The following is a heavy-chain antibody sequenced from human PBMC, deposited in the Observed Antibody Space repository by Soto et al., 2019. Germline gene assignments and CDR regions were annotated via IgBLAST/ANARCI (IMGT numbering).Heavy chain of an antibody. CDR1: GGSISSSSYY. V-gene: IGHV4-39*01. CDR3: ARRALGSGYKGGFDP. CDR2: IYYSGST. D-gene: IGHD5-12*01. J-gene: IGHJ5*02. Sequence: PSETLSLTCTVSGGSISSSSYYWGWIRQPPGKGLEWIGSIYYSGSTYYNPSLKSRVTISVDTSKNQFSLKLSSVTAADTAVYYCARRALGSGYKGGFDPWGQGTLVTVSS.